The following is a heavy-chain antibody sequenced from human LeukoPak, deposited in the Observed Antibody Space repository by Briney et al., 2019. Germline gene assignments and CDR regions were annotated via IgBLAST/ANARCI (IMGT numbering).Heavy chain of an antibody. V-gene: IGHV3-30*02. D-gene: IGHD3-10*01. J-gene: IGHJ4*02. CDR2: LQYDGSEI. CDR3: ARESGAAKIGQLLHY. Sequence: PGGSLRLSCVASGFMFSTSGMHWVRQAPGKGLEWVAFLQYDGSEIYYADSVKGRFTISRDNSKNTLYLQMNSLRAEDTAVFYCARESGAAKIGQLLHYWGQGTLVTVSS. CDR1: GFMFSTSG.